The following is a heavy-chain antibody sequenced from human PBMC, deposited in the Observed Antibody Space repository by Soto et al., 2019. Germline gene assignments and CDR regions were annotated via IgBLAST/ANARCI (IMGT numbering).Heavy chain of an antibody. V-gene: IGHV4-31*03. J-gene: IGHJ5*02. CDR1: GGSISSGGCY. D-gene: IGHD5-18*01. CDR3: ARVQVPPAGYRTYNWFDP. Sequence: QVQRQESGPGLVKPSQTLSLTCTVSGGSISSGGCYWSWIRQHPGKGLEWIGYIYYSGSTYYNPSLKSRVTISVDTSKNQFSLKLSSVTAADTAVYYCARVQVPPAGYRTYNWFDPWGQGTLVTVSS. CDR2: IYYSGST.